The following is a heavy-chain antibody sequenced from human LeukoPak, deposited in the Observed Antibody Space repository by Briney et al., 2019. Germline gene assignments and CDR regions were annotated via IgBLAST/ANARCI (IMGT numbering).Heavy chain of an antibody. CDR1: GGSISSSSYY. V-gene: IGHV4-61*05. CDR2: IYYSGST. J-gene: IGHJ6*03. D-gene: IGHD3-3*01. CDR3: ASLFGVVIGRDYMDV. Sequence: PSETLSLTCTVSGGSISSSSYYWGWIRQPPGKGLEWIGYIYYSGSTNYNPSLKSRVTISVDTSKNQFSLKLSSVTAADTAVYYCASLFGVVIGRDYMDVWGKGTTVTVSS.